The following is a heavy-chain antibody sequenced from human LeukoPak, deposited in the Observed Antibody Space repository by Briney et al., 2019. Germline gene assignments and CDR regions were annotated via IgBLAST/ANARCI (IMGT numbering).Heavy chain of an antibody. V-gene: IGHV1-2*02. CDR1: GYTFTGYY. J-gene: IGHJ4*02. Sequence: ASVKVSCKASGYTFTGYYIHWVRQAPGQGLEWMGWINPNSGGTYYAQSFQGRVTMTRDTSISTAYMELSRPRSDDTAVYYCARAALGVWFGEPLGGPTEYWGQGTLVTVSS. D-gene: IGHD3-10*01. CDR3: ARAALGVWFGEPLGGPTEY. CDR2: INPNSGGT.